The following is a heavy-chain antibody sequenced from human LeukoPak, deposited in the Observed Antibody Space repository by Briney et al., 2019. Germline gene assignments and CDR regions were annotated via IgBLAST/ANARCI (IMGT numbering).Heavy chain of an antibody. V-gene: IGHV5-51*01. CDR2: IYPGDSDT. J-gene: IGHJ4*02. CDR3: ARQVAGNYFAY. D-gene: IGHD6-19*01. Sequence: GESLKISCKGSGYSFSSYWIAWVRQMPGKGLEWMGSIYPGDSDTRYSPSFQGQVTISADKSISTAYLQWSSLKASDTAMYYCARQVAGNYFAYWGQGTLATVSS. CDR1: GYSFSSYW.